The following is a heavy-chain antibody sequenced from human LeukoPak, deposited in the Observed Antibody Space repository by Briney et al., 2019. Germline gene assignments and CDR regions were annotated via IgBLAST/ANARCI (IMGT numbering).Heavy chain of an antibody. Sequence: GASVKVSCKASGYTFTSYGISWVRQAPGQGLEWMGWIGAYNGNTNYAQELQGRVTMTTDTSTSTAYMELRSLRSDDTAVYYCARARIRYCSSTSCYEGAFDIWGQGTMVTVSS. J-gene: IGHJ3*02. D-gene: IGHD2-2*01. CDR2: IGAYNGNT. V-gene: IGHV1-18*01. CDR1: GYTFTSYG. CDR3: ARARIRYCSSTSCYEGAFDI.